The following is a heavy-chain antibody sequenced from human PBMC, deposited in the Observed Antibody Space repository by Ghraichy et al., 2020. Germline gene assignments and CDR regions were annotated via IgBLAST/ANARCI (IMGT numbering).Heavy chain of an antibody. V-gene: IGHV3-23*01. CDR1: GFTFSRYA. J-gene: IGHJ3*01. CDR3: AFSYGAGAFDV. Sequence: GGSLRLACAASGFTFSRYAMTWVRQAPGKGLEWVSAISGSGDSTNSADSVKGRFTISRDNSKNTLFLQMDSLRAEDTALYYCAFSYGAGAFDVWGQGTMVTVSS. D-gene: IGHD4-17*01. CDR2: ISGSGDST.